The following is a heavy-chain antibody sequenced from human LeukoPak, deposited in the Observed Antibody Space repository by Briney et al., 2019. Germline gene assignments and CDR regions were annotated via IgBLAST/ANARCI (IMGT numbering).Heavy chain of an antibody. CDR3: AKRMITFGGLKGGFDY. V-gene: IGHV3-74*01. CDR2: INNDGSST. J-gene: IGHJ4*02. Sequence: PGGSLRLSCAASGFTFSNYWMHWVRQAPGKGLVWVSHINNDGSSTSYADSVKGRFTISRDNAKDTLYLQMNSLRAEDTAVYYCAKRMITFGGLKGGFDYWGQGTLVTVSS. D-gene: IGHD3-16*01. CDR1: GFTFSNYW.